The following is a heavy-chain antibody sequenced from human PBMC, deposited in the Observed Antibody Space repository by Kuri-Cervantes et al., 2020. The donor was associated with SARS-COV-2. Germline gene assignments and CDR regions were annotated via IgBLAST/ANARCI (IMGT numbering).Heavy chain of an antibody. D-gene: IGHD6-19*01. J-gene: IGHJ4*02. CDR3: ARNRGSGWPCFDY. Sequence: ETLSLTCAASGFTYSSYSMNWVRQAPGKGLEWVSSISSSSSYIYYADSVKGRFTISRDNAKNSLYLQMNSLRAEDTAVYYCARNRGSGWPCFDYWGQGTLVTVSS. CDR2: ISSSSSYI. CDR1: GFTYSSYS. V-gene: IGHV3-21*01.